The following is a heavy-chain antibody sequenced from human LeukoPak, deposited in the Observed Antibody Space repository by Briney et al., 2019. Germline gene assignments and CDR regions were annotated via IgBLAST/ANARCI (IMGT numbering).Heavy chain of an antibody. Sequence: PSETLSLTCAVSGGSISSSYYWSWIRQPAGKGLEWIGRIYTSGSTNYNPSLKSRVTMSVDTSKNQFSLKLSSVTAADTAVYYCARESRRSYCNEYWGQGTLVTVSS. J-gene: IGHJ4*02. CDR2: IYTSGST. CDR1: GGSISSSYY. D-gene: IGHD3-10*01. V-gene: IGHV4-4*07. CDR3: ARESRRSYCNEY.